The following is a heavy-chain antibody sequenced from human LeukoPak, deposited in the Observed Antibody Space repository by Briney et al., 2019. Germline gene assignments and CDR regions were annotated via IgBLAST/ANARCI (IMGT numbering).Heavy chain of an antibody. CDR3: ARGRIAAAGTPYADY. CDR2: ISSSSSYI. Sequence: GGSLRLSCAASGFTFSSYSMNWVRQAPGKGLEWVSSISSSSSYIYYADSVKGRFTISRDNAKNSLYLQMNSLGTEAKAVSYCARGRIAAAGTPYADYWGQGTLVTVSS. D-gene: IGHD6-13*01. CDR1: GFTFSSYS. J-gene: IGHJ4*02. V-gene: IGHV3-21*01.